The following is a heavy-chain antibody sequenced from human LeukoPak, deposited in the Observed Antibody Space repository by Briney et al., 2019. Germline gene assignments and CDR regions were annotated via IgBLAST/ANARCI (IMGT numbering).Heavy chain of an antibody. Sequence: GGSLRLSCAASGFTFSSYGMHWVRQAPGKGLEWVAVISYDGSNKYYADSVKGRFTISRDNSKNTLYLQMNSLRAEDTAAYYCARDKSLSGSYYFYWGQGTLVTVSS. CDR3: ARDKSLSGSYYFY. CDR1: GFTFSSYG. J-gene: IGHJ4*02. V-gene: IGHV3-30*03. CDR2: ISYDGSNK. D-gene: IGHD1-26*01.